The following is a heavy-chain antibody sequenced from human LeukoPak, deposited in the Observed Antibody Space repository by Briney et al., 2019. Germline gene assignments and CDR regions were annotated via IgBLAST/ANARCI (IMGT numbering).Heavy chain of an antibody. Sequence: GASVKVSCKASGGTFSSYAISWVRQAPGQGLEWMGGIIPIFGTANYAQKFQGRVTITADESTSTAYMELSSLRSEDTAVYYCARDKTIIYSGSHQFDYWGQGTLVTVSS. J-gene: IGHJ4*02. CDR3: ARDKTIIYSGSHQFDY. CDR2: IIPIFGTA. CDR1: GGTFSSYA. D-gene: IGHD1-26*01. V-gene: IGHV1-69*13.